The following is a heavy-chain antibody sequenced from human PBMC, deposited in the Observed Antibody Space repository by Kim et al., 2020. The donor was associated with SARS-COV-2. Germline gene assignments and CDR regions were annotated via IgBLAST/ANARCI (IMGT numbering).Heavy chain of an antibody. V-gene: IGHV1-18*01. CDR2: ISAYNGNT. CDR3: ARVGLYFDWLYWFDP. CDR1: GYTFTSYG. J-gene: IGHJ5*02. Sequence: ASVKVSCKASGYTFTSYGISRVRQAPGQGLEWMGWISAYNGNTNYAQKLQGRVTMTTDTSTSTAYMELRSLRSDDTAVYYCARVGLYFDWLYWFDPWGQGTLVTVSS. D-gene: IGHD3-9*01.